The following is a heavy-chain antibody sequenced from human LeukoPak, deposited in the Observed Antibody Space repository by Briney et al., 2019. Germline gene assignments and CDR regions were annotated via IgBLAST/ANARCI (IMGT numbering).Heavy chain of an antibody. CDR3: AREGSSSGPVYYYGMDV. CDR2: IYYSGST. CDR1: GGSISSYY. D-gene: IGHD6-6*01. J-gene: IGHJ6*02. V-gene: IGHV4-59*01. Sequence: KASETLSLTCTVSGGSISSYYWSRIRQPPGKGLEWIGYIYYSGSTNYNPSLKSRVTISVDTSKNQFSLKLGSVTAADTAVYYCAREGSSSGPVYYYGMDVWGQGTTVTVSS.